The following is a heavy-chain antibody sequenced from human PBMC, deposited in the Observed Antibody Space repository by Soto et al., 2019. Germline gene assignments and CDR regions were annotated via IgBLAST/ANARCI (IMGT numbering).Heavy chain of an antibody. D-gene: IGHD5-18*01. V-gene: IGHV3-30-3*01. CDR2: ISYDGSNK. CDR3: ARERRGSYAGGYFDY. Sequence: QVQLVESGGGVVQPGRSLRLSCAASGFTFSSYAMPWVRQAPGKGLEWVAVISYDGSNKYYADSVKGRFTISIDNSKNTLYLQMNSLRAEDTAVYYCARERRGSYAGGYFDYWGQGTLVTVSS. CDR1: GFTFSSYA. J-gene: IGHJ4*02.